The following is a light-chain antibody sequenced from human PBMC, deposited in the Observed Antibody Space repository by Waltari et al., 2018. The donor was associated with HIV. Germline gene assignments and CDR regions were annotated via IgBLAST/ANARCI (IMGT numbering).Light chain of an antibody. V-gene: IGLV6-57*04. Sequence: NFMLTQPHSVSESPGKTVTISCTRSSGSIDSTHVQWHQQRPGSAPTSVIYEDNKRPPGVPDRFSGSIDSSSNSASLTIAGLKTEDEADYYCQSYDANTVVFGGGTKLTVL. CDR2: EDN. J-gene: IGLJ2*01. CDR3: QSYDANTVV. CDR1: SGSIDSTH.